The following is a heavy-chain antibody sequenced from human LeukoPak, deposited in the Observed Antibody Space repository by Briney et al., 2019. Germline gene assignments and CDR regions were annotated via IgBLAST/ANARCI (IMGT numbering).Heavy chain of an antibody. CDR3: AKGPLERYFDWLSYFDY. CDR1: GFTFSSYG. V-gene: IGHV3-30*02. D-gene: IGHD3-9*01. CDR2: IRYDGSNK. Sequence: GVSLRLSCAASGFTFSSYGMHWVRQAPGKGLEWVAFIRYDGSNKYYADSVRGRFTISRDNSKNTLYLQMNSLRAEDTAVYYCAKGPLERYFDWLSYFDYWGQGTLVTVSS. J-gene: IGHJ4*02.